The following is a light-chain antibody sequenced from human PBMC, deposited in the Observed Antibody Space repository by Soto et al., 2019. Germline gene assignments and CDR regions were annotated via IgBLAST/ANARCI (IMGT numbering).Light chain of an antibody. CDR2: GAS. J-gene: IGKJ4*01. V-gene: IGKV3-20*01. CDR3: QQYGSSPLT. CDR1: QSVGSSY. Sequence: EIVLTQSPGTLSLSPGERATLSCRASQSVGSSYLAWYQQKPGQAPRLLIYGASSRATGIPDRFSGSGSGTDCTLTISSLEPEDFAVYYCQQYGSSPLTFGGGTKVDIK.